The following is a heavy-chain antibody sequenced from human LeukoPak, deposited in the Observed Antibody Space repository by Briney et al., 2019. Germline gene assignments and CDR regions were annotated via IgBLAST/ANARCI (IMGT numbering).Heavy chain of an antibody. Sequence: SETLSLTCTVSGGSISSYYWSWIRRPPGEGLEWIGYIYYTGNTNYNPSLKSRVTISLHTSENQLSLNLSSVTAADTAVYYCARHWTNGGNNWFDPWGQGTLVTVSS. CDR2: IYYTGNT. J-gene: IGHJ5*02. V-gene: IGHV4-59*08. D-gene: IGHD3-16*01. CDR1: GGSISSYY. CDR3: ARHWTNGGNNWFDP.